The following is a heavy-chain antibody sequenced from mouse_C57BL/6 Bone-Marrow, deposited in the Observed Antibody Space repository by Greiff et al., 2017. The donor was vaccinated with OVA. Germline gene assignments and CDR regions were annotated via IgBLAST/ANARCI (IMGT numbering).Heavy chain of an antibody. CDR1: GYTFTDYY. V-gene: IGHV1-26*01. Sequence: EVKLQQSGPELVKPGASVKISCKASGYTFTDYYMNWVKQSHGKSLEWIGDINPNNGGTSYNQKFKGKATLTVDKSSSTAYMELRSLTSEDSAVYYCARDPYYAMDYWGQGTSVTVSS. CDR3: ARDPYYAMDY. CDR2: INPNNGGT. J-gene: IGHJ4*01.